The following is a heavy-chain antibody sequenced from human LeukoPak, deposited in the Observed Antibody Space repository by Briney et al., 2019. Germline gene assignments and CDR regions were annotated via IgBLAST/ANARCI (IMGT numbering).Heavy chain of an antibody. J-gene: IGHJ4*02. D-gene: IGHD3-16*01. Sequence: ASVKVSCKASGYTFTTYDINWVRHAPRQGLEWMGWMNPKSGNTGYAQKFQGRVTMTRDTSISTAYMELSSLISDDTAMYYCARTAGDFDYWGQGTLVTVSS. CDR2: MNPKSGNT. CDR3: ARTAGDFDY. CDR1: GYTFTTYD. V-gene: IGHV1-8*01.